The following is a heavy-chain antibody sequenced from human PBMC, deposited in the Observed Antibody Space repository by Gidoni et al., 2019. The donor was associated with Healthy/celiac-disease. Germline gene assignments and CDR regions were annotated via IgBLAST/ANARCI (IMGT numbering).Heavy chain of an antibody. Sequence: QVQLVQSGAEVKKPGASVKVSCTASGYTFTSYDINWVRQATGQGLEWMGWMNPNSGNTGYAQKFQGRVTMTRNTSISTAYMELSSLRSEDTAVYYCARGSRNWGLVAFDIWGQGTMVTVSS. CDR3: ARGSRNWGLVAFDI. CDR1: GYTFTSYD. J-gene: IGHJ3*02. D-gene: IGHD7-27*01. CDR2: MNPNSGNT. V-gene: IGHV1-8*01.